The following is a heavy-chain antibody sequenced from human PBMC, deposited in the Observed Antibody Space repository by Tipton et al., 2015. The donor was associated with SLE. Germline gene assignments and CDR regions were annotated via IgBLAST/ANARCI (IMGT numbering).Heavy chain of an antibody. D-gene: IGHD4/OR15-4a*01. J-gene: IGHJ6*02. CDR3: AKARGVLTRGMDV. CDR2: ISWNSGSV. Sequence: SLRLSCPASGFTFDDNAMHWVRQVPGKGLEWVSGISWNSGSVGYADAVRGRFNISRDNAKNSLHLQMNSLRVEDTAIYYCAKARGVLTRGMDVWGLGTTVTVSS. CDR1: GFTFDDNA. V-gene: IGHV3-9*01.